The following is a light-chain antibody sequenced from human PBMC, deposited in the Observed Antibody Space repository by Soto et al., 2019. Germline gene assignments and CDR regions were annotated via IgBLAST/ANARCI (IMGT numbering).Light chain of an antibody. CDR2: AAS. CDR1: QTISSY. V-gene: IGKV1-39*01. CDR3: QQSHSIPYT. J-gene: IGKJ2*01. Sequence: DIQMTQSPSSLSASVGDRVTITCRASQTISSYLNWYQQKPGKAPKLLIYAASSLQSGVPSRFSGSGSGTDCTLTISSLQPEDFATYYCQQSHSIPYTFGQGTKLEIK.